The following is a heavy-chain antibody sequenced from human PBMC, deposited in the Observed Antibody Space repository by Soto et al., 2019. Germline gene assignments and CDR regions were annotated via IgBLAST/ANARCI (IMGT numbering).Heavy chain of an antibody. Sequence: SETLSLTCTVSGGSISSSSYYWGWIRQPPGKGLEWIGSIYYSGSTYYNPSLKSRVTISVDTSKNQFSLKLSSVTAADTAVYYCARLGIAAAGTDYYYGMDVWGQGTTVTVSS. D-gene: IGHD6-13*01. V-gene: IGHV4-39*01. CDR3: ARLGIAAAGTDYYYGMDV. CDR2: IYYSGST. J-gene: IGHJ6*02. CDR1: GGSISSSSYY.